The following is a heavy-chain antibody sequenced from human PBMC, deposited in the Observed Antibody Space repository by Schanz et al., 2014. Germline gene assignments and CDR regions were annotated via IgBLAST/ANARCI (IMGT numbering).Heavy chain of an antibody. Sequence: QVQLVESGGGVVQPGRSLRLSCAASGFTFSSYALHWVRQAPGKGLEWVAFVPFDGSQKFYADSVKGRFTISRDNSKNTMYRQKNSRTPEDTAVYYCARESSNDIVLVPGADFDHWGQGILVTVSS. CDR1: GFTFSSYA. CDR3: ARESSNDIVLVPGADFDH. D-gene: IGHD2-2*01. V-gene: IGHV3-30*04. J-gene: IGHJ4*02. CDR2: VPFDGSQK.